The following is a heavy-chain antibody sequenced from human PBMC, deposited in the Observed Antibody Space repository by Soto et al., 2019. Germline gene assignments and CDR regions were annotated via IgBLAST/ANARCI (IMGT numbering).Heavy chain of an antibody. Sequence: QVQLQESGPGLVRPSETLSLTCTVSGGSISHHYWSWIRQPPGKGLEWIGYIYDSGSTNYNPSLKSRLTISVDTSTTQFSLRLTSVTAADTAVYFCARRPSGSYGQIDSWGQGTLVTVSS. V-gene: IGHV4-59*08. CDR3: ARRPSGSYGQIDS. CDR2: IYDSGST. D-gene: IGHD1-26*01. CDR1: GGSISHHY. J-gene: IGHJ4*02.